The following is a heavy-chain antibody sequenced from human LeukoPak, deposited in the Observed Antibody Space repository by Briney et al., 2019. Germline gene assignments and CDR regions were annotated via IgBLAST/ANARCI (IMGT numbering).Heavy chain of an antibody. CDR3: AIVRYRAFDI. D-gene: IGHD2-2*02. CDR1: GVSFSGYY. Sequence: PSETLSLTCAVYGVSFSGYYWSWIRQPPGKGLEWIGEINHSGSTNYNPSLKSRVTISVDTSKNQFSLKLSSVTAADTAVYYCAIVRYRAFDIWGQGTMVTVSS. V-gene: IGHV4-34*01. CDR2: INHSGST. J-gene: IGHJ3*02.